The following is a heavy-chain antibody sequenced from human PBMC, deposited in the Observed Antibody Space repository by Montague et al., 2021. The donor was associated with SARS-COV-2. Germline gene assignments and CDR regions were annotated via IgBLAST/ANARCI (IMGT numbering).Heavy chain of an antibody. CDR3: ATEMPAYDVFDI. CDR1: GGSVTSGDYY. D-gene: IGHD2-2*01. Sequence: SETLSLTCTVAGGSVTSGDYYWTWIRQPPGKGLEWFGYIYNTGSTXYNPSLKSRVTISMDTSKNQFSLKVDSVSAADTAVYYCATEMPAYDVFDIWGQGTMVTVSS. CDR2: IYNTGST. V-gene: IGHV4-61*08. J-gene: IGHJ3*02.